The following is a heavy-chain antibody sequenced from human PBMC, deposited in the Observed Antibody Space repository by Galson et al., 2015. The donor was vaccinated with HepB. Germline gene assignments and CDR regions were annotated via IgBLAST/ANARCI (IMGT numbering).Heavy chain of an antibody. CDR3: AKDQNYYDSSGYYNY. D-gene: IGHD3-22*01. CDR2: ISGSGGST. Sequence: SLRLSCAASGFTFSTYAMNWVRQAPGKGLEWVSAISGSGGSTYYADSMKGRFTISRDNSKNTLYLQMNSLRAEDPAVYYCAKDQNYYDSSGYYNYWGQGTLLTVSS. CDR1: GFTFSTYA. J-gene: IGHJ4*02. V-gene: IGHV3-23*01.